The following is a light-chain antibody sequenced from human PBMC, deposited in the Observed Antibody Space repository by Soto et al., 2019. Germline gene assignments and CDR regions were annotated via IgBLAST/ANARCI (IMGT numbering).Light chain of an antibody. J-gene: IGLJ3*02. Sequence: QSALTQPASVSGSPEESITISCTGTSNDVGRYSLVSRYQQHPGKAPKVMIYEATKRPSGVSNRFSGSKSGNTASLTISGLQAEDEADYYCCAYAGSGAVVFGGGTKLTVL. V-gene: IGLV2-23*01. CDR2: EAT. CDR3: CAYAGSGAVV. CDR1: SNDVGRYSL.